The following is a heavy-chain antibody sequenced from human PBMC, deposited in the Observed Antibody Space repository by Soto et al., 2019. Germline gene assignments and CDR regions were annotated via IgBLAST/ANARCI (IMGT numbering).Heavy chain of an antibody. V-gene: IGHV1-69*01. D-gene: IGHD6-19*01. CDR2: IIPTLGTP. CDR1: GGIFSNFA. CDR3: ARVGLGAYDY. Sequence: QVQLVQSGAEVKKPGSSVKVSCKASGGIFSNFAFNWMRQAPGQGFEGMGAIIPTLGTPHYAQKFLGRVTITADESTRTVYMEMSSLTVEDTAVYYCARVGLGAYDYWGQGTLVIVSS. J-gene: IGHJ4*02.